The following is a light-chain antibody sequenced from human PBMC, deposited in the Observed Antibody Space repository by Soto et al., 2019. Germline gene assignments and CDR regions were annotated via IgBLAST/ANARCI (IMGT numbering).Light chain of an antibody. J-gene: IGKJ1*01. CDR2: DAS. V-gene: IGKV1-5*01. CDR3: QHYSHYWA. Sequence: DIQMTQSPSTLSASVGDRVTITCRASQTISKWLAWYQQKPGRAPQLLIYDASTLVSGVPSRFSGSGSGTEFALTISSLQPDDFATYYCQHYSHYWAFGQGTKVDIK. CDR1: QTISKW.